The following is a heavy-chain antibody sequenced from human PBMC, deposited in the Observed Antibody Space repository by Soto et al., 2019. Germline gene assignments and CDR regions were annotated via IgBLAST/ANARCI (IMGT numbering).Heavy chain of an antibody. CDR1: GGSISSSNYY. CDR3: ARRSSSWGFLGF. Sequence: QLQLQESGPGLVKPSETLSLTCTVSGGSISSSNYYWDWIRQPPGKGLEWIGTIYYSGTTYYNPSLKSRVTISVDTSKNQFSLKLSSVTAADTAVYYCARRSSSWGFLGFWGQGALVTVSS. CDR2: IYYSGTT. D-gene: IGHD6-6*01. J-gene: IGHJ4*02. V-gene: IGHV4-39*01.